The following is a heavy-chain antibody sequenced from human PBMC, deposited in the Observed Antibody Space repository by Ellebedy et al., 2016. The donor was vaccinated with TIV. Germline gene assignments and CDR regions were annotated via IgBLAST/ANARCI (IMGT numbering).Heavy chain of an antibody. V-gene: IGHV3-21*05. D-gene: IGHD6-13*01. Sequence: GGSLRLSCEASGFTFSSYSMNWVRQAPGKGLEWVAYISSSGNSLYYGDSVKGRFTISRDNAKNSLYLQMNSLRAEDTAVYYCAREGQYGGSWYWGYFDLWGRGTLVTVSS. CDR1: GFTFSSYS. CDR2: ISSSGNSL. CDR3: AREGQYGGSWYWGYFDL. J-gene: IGHJ2*01.